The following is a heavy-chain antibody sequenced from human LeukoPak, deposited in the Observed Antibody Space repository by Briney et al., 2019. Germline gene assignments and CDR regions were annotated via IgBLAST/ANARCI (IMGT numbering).Heavy chain of an antibody. CDR1: GYTFTGYY. CDR2: INPNSGGT. V-gene: IGHV1-2*02. CDR3: ARGGYSSSWRNWFDP. D-gene: IGHD6-13*01. J-gene: IGHJ5*02. Sequence: ASVKVSCTASGYTFTGYYMHWVRQAPGQGLEWMGWINPNSGGTNYAQKFQGRVTMTRDTSISTAYMELSRLRSDDTAVYYCARGGYSSSWRNWFDPWGQGTLVTVSS.